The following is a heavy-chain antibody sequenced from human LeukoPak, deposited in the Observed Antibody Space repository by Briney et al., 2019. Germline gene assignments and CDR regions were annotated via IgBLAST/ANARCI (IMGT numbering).Heavy chain of an antibody. CDR3: AKDSYSKGDY. CDR2: ISGSGETT. CDR1: GFSFSTYA. J-gene: IGHJ4*02. Sequence: GGSLRLSCAASGFSFSTYAMNWVRQAPGKGLEWVSSISGSGETTYYADSVKGRFSISRDNSKNALYLQMNSLRAEDTGVYYCAKDSYSKGDYWGQGVLVTVSS. V-gene: IGHV3-23*01. D-gene: IGHD5-18*01.